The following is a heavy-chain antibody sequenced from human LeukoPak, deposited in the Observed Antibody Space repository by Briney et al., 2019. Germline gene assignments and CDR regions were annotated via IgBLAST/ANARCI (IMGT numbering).Heavy chain of an antibody. CDR3: AKNMITFGGVIVRDFDY. CDR1: GFTFSSYA. J-gene: IGHJ4*02. D-gene: IGHD3-16*02. Sequence: GGSLRLSCAASGFTFSSYARSWVRQAPGKGLEWVSAISGSGGSTYYADPVKGRFTISRDNSKNTLYLQMNSLRAEDTAVYYCAKNMITFGGVIVRDFDYWGQGTLVTVSS. V-gene: IGHV3-23*01. CDR2: ISGSGGST.